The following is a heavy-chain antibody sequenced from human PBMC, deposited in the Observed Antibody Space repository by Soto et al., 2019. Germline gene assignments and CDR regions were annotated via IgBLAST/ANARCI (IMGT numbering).Heavy chain of an antibody. CDR2: INAGNGNT. Sequence: QVQLVQSGAEVKKPGASVKVSCKASGYTFTSYAIYWVRQAPGQRLEWMGWINAGNGNTKYSQKFQGRVTITRDTSVSTAYMELSSLRSEDTAVYYCARDMGFGLSDYWGQGTLVTVSS. CDR3: ARDMGFGLSDY. D-gene: IGHD3-10*01. J-gene: IGHJ4*02. V-gene: IGHV1-3*01. CDR1: GYTFTSYA.